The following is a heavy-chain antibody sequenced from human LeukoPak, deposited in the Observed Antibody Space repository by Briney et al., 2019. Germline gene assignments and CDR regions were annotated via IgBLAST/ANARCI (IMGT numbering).Heavy chain of an antibody. CDR3: ASERQTATPGAFDI. V-gene: IGHV4-59*01. CDR2: IHYSGNT. D-gene: IGHD1-1*01. Sequence: SETLSLTCTVSGGSISGYYWSWIRQPPGKGLEWIGYIHYSGNTNHNPSLKSRVTISVDTSRNQFSLKLNSVTAADTAVYYCASERQTATPGAFDIWGQGTMVTVSS. J-gene: IGHJ3*02. CDR1: GGSISGYY.